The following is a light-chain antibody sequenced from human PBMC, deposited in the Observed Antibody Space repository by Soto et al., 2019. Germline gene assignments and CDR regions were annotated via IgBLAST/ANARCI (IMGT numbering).Light chain of an antibody. CDR2: EAS. Sequence: DIQITQSPSSLSASVGDRVTITCRASQSISSYLNWYQQKPGKAPKLLIYEASSLESGVPSRFSGSGSGTEFTLTISSLQPDDSATYYCQEYNSDSITFGQGTRLEIK. CDR3: QEYNSDSIT. J-gene: IGKJ5*01. CDR1: QSISSY. V-gene: IGKV1-5*03.